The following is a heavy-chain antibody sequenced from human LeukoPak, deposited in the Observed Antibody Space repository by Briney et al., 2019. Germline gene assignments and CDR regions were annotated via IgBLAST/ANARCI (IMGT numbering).Heavy chain of an antibody. V-gene: IGHV3-30*18. J-gene: IGHJ4*02. CDR3: AKTASRYYDSSGYSD. CDR1: GFTFSSYG. CDR2: ISYDGSNK. Sequence: GGSLRLSCAASGFTFSSYGMHWVRQAPGKGLEWVAVISYDGSNKYYADSVEGRFTISRDNSKNTLYLQMNSLRAEDTAVYYCAKTASRYYDSSGYSDWGQGTLVTVSS. D-gene: IGHD3-22*01.